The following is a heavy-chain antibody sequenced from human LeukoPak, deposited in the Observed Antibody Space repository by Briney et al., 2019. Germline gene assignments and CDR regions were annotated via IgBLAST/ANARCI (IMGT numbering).Heavy chain of an antibody. J-gene: IGHJ4*02. CDR2: ISYDGGKK. CDR1: GFTFSSHD. CDR3: ARDERLLSFLK. D-gene: IGHD3-3*01. V-gene: IGHV3-30*03. Sequence: HPGRSLRLSCAASGFTFSSHDMHWVRQAPGKGLEWVAIISYDGGKKDYADSVKGRFTISRDNSKNTLYLQMNSLRAEDTAIYYCARDERLLSFLKWGQGTLVTVSS.